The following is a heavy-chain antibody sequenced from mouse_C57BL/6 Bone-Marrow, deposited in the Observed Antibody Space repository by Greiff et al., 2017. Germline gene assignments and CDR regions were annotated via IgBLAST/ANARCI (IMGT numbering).Heavy chain of an antibody. J-gene: IGHJ4*01. CDR3: SRQGNPAMDY. CDR1: GFTFSSYG. Sequence: EVHLVESGGDLVKPGGSLKLSCAASGFTFSSYGMSWVRQTPDKRLEWVATISSGGSYTYYPDSVKGRFTISRANAKNTLYLQMSSLKSDDTAMYYCSRQGNPAMDYWGQVTSVTVSS. V-gene: IGHV5-6*01. D-gene: IGHD2-1*01. CDR2: ISSGGSYT.